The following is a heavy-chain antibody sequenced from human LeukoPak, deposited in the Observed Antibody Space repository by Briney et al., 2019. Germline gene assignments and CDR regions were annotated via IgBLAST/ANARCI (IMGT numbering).Heavy chain of an antibody. D-gene: IGHD1-26*01. Sequence: GGSLRLSCAASGFTFSSSAMSWVRQAPGKGLEWVSTISGSGSGGSTYYADSVKGRFTISRDNSKNTLYLQMNSLRAEDTAVYYCARIVVDAFDIWGQGTMVTVSS. CDR2: ISGSGSGGST. V-gene: IGHV3-23*01. CDR3: ARIVVDAFDI. J-gene: IGHJ3*02. CDR1: GFTFSSSA.